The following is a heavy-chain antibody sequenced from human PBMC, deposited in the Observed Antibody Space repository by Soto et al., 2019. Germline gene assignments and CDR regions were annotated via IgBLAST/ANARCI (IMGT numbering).Heavy chain of an antibody. CDR1: GDTFTDYY. Sequence: QVQLVQSGAEVKKPGASVKVSCKASGDTFTDYYIHWVRQAPGQGLEWMGTVNPSGGHTTYAQHFVGRMPRTRDTSTSTLYLERTSLTSEDTAVYYCARGGHVVVVTAALDYWGQGTLVTVSS. CDR2: VNPSGGHT. D-gene: IGHD2-21*02. V-gene: IGHV1-46*01. J-gene: IGHJ4*02. CDR3: ARGGHVVVVTAALDY.